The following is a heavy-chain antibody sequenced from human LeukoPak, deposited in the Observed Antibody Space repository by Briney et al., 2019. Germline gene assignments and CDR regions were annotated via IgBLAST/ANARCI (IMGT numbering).Heavy chain of an antibody. CDR1: GGSISSGDYY. Sequence: SQTLSLTCTVSGGSISSGDYYWSWIRQPPGKGLEWIGYIYYSGSTYYNPSLKSRVTISVDTSKNQFSLKLSSVTAADTAVYYCARKSSSSGGLDYYYYYMDVWGEGTTVTVSS. D-gene: IGHD6-6*01. CDR2: IYYSGST. V-gene: IGHV4-30-4*08. J-gene: IGHJ6*03. CDR3: ARKSSSSGGLDYYYYYMDV.